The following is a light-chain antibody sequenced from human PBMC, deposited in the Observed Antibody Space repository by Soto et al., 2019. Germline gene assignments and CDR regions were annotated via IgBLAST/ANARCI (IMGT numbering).Light chain of an antibody. Sequence: DIVMTQSPLSLPVTPGEPASISCRSSQSLLHSSGYNYLDWYLQKPGQSPQLLISLGSNRASGVPDRFSGSGSATDFTLKISRVEAEDVGVYYCMQALQTRSYGQGTKVEIK. CDR2: LGS. CDR1: QSLLHSSGYNY. CDR3: MQALQTRS. J-gene: IGKJ1*01. V-gene: IGKV2-28*01.